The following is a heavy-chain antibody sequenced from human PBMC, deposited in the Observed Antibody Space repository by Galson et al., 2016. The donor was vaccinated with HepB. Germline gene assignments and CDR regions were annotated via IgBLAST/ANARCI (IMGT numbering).Heavy chain of an antibody. D-gene: IGHD3-22*01. V-gene: IGHV3-7*01. CDR3: ARGEKGYSEGAS. Sequence: SLRLSCATSGYTFRNYWISWVRQAPGKGLEWVANINNDGVEKNYAGSVKGRFTISRDNAKNSLYLQMDSLRVEDTGFYCARGEKGYSEGASWGQGTLVTVSS. CDR1: GYTFRNYW. CDR2: INNDGVEK. J-gene: IGHJ5*02.